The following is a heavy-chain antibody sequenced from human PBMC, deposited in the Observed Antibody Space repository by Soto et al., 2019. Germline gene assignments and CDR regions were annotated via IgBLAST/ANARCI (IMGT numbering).Heavy chain of an antibody. J-gene: IGHJ4*02. CDR2: ISYDGGHQ. V-gene: IGHV3-30*03. CDR1: GFTFTSYG. CDR3: VSDRGYGHASVPYS. D-gene: IGHD5-18*01. Sequence: QAHLVESGGGVVQPGRSLRLSCAASGFTFTSYGMHWVRQAPGTRLEWVAVISYDGGHQHYADSVKGRFTMSRDNSKNMVLLQMNSLRAEDTAVYYCVSDRGYGHASVPYSWGQGTLVSVSS.